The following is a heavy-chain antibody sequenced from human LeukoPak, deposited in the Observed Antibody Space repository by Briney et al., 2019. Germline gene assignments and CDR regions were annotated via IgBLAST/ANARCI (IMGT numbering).Heavy chain of an antibody. Sequence: SETLSLTCTVSGGSLSSGRYYWSWIRQTAVKGLQWIGRIYISGSTNYSPSLKSRVTISLDTSNNQFSLNLSSVTAADTAVYYCARDVLSHSYYCMDVWGKGTTVTVSS. CDR2: IYISGST. CDR3: ARDVLSHSYYCMDV. J-gene: IGHJ6*03. D-gene: IGHD5/OR15-5a*01. V-gene: IGHV4-61*02. CDR1: GGSLSSGRYY.